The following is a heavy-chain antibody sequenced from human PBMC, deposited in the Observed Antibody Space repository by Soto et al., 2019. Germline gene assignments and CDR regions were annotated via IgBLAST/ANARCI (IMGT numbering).Heavy chain of an antibody. CDR1: GFTFSSYS. Sequence: NPGGSLRLSCAASGFTFSSYSMNWVRQAPGKGLEWVSSISSSSSYIYYADSVKGRFTISRDNAKNSLYLQMNSLRAEDTAVYYCARGLVGATHYFDYWGQGTLVTVSS. V-gene: IGHV3-21*01. J-gene: IGHJ4*02. D-gene: IGHD1-26*01. CDR2: ISSSSSYI. CDR3: ARGLVGATHYFDY.